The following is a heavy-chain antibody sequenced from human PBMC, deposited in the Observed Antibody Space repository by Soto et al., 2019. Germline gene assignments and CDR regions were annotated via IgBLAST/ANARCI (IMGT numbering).Heavy chain of an antibody. CDR1: GGSISSSSYY. J-gene: IGHJ4*02. CDR2: IYYIGSP. D-gene: IGHD2-21*02. V-gene: IGHV4-39*01. CDR3: ATQGGYGGNSGYFDY. Sequence: SETLSLTCTVSGGSISSSSYYWGWIRQPPGKGLEWIGSIYYIGSPYYNPSLKSRVTISVDTSKNQFSLKLSSVTAADTAVYYCATQGGYGGNSGYFDYWGQGTLVT.